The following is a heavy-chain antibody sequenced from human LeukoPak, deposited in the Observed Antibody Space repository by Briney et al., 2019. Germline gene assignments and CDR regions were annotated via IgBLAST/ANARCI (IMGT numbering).Heavy chain of an antibody. Sequence: SETLSLTCTVSGYSISSGYYWGWIRQPPGKGLEWIGSIYHSGSTYYNPSLKSRVTISVDTSKNHFSLKLSSVTAADTAVYYCASDDYYGVDYWGQGTLVTVSS. D-gene: IGHD3-3*01. V-gene: IGHV4-38-2*02. CDR1: GYSISSGYY. CDR3: ASDDYYGVDY. J-gene: IGHJ4*02. CDR2: IYHSGST.